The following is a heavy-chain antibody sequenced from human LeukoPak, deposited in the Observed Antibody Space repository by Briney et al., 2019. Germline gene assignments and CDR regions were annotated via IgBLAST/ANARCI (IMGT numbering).Heavy chain of an antibody. CDR3: ARHYRYYYDSSDYYYGASGAFDI. CDR1: GYSFTNYW. D-gene: IGHD3-22*01. V-gene: IGHV5-10-1*01. J-gene: IGHJ3*02. Sequence: HGESLKISCKGSGYSFTNYWISWVRQMPGKGLEWMGRIDPSDSYTNYSPSFQGHVTISADKSNSTAYLQWSSLKASDTAMYYCARHYRYYYDSSDYYYGASGAFDIWGQGTMVTVSS. CDR2: IDPSDSYT.